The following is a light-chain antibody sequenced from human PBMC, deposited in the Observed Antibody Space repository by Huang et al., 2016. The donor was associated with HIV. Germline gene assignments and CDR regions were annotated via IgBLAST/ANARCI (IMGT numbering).Light chain of an antibody. CDR3: QQSNNWPPVT. V-gene: IGKV3-15*01. CDR2: GAS. CDR1: QTISTN. Sequence: EVVLTQSPAILSVSLGERATLSCRASQTISTNLAWYQQTPGQAPRLLIYGASTRATGIPARFSGSGSGTEFTLTISSLQSEDFAVYYCQQSNNWPPVTFGGGTKVEIK. J-gene: IGKJ4*01.